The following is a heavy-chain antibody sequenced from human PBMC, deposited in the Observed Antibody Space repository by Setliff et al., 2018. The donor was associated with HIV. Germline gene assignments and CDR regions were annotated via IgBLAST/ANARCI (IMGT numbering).Heavy chain of an antibody. CDR2: ISPYDLSE. J-gene: IGHJ4*02. CDR3: ARQFSNSFDS. CDR1: GYTFTGYF. Sequence: ASVKVSCKASGYTFTGYFIHWVRQAPGQGPEWMGWISPYDLSERTSQRFRGRVTMTRDTSINAAYLDLSGLTSDDTAVYYCARQFSNSFDSWGQGTLVTVSS. D-gene: IGHD7-27*01. V-gene: IGHV1-2*02.